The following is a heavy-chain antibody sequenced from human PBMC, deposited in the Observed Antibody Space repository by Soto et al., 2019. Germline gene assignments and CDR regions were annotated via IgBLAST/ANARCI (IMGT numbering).Heavy chain of an antibody. CDR3: ARSTTLFLTGYYY. D-gene: IGHD3-9*01. Sequence: PSETLSLTCAVYGGSFSGYYWSWIRQPPGKGLEWIGYIYYSGSTNYNPSLKSRVTISVDTSKNQFSLKLSSVTAADTAVYYCARSTTLFLTGYYYWGQGTLVTVSS. CDR1: GGSFSGYY. CDR2: IYYSGST. V-gene: IGHV4-59*08. J-gene: IGHJ4*02.